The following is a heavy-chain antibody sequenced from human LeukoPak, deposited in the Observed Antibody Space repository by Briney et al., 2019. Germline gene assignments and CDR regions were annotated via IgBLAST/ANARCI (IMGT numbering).Heavy chain of an antibody. CDR3: TRGSCGLRDK. D-gene: IGHD2-21*01. CDR2: MNPNSGNT. CDR1: GHTFTSCD. Sequence: ASVKVSCKTSGHTFTSCDINWVRQATGQGLEWMGWMNPNSGNTGYGQSFQGRITMTRDISIGTAYMELSNLTSEDTAIYYCTRGSCGLRDKWGQRTLVTVSA. V-gene: IGHV1-8*01. J-gene: IGHJ4*02.